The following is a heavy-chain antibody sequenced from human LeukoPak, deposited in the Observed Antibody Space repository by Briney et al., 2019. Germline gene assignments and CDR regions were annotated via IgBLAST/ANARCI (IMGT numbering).Heavy chain of an antibody. V-gene: IGHV1-18*01. CDR1: GYTFTSYG. CDR3: ARAPPLAAADNWFDP. D-gene: IGHD6-13*01. Sequence: ASVKVSCKASGYTFTSYGISWVRQAPGQGLEWTGWISAYNGNTNYAQKLQGRVTMTTDTSTSTAYMELRSLRSDDTAVYYCARAPPLAAADNWFDPWGRGTLVTVSS. CDR2: ISAYNGNT. J-gene: IGHJ5*02.